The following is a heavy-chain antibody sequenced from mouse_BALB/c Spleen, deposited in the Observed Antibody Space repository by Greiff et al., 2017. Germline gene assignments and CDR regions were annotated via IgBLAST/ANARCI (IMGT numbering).Heavy chain of an antibody. CDR2: ISSGGGST. Sequence: EGKLMESGGGLVKPGGSLKLSCAASGFAFSSYDMSWVRQTPEKRLEWVAYISSGGGSTYYPDTVKGRFTISRDNAKNTLYLQMSSLKSEDTAMYYCARQGIYYDYVDAMDYWGQGTSVTVSS. D-gene: IGHD2-4*01. CDR1: GFAFSSYD. CDR3: ARQGIYYDYVDAMDY. V-gene: IGHV5-12-1*01. J-gene: IGHJ4*01.